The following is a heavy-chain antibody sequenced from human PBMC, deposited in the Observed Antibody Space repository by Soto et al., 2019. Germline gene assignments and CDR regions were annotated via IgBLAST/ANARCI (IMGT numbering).Heavy chain of an antibody. Sequence: VGSLRLSCAASGFTFSSYSMNWVRQAPGRGLEWVAAISGTSDYIYYADSVKGRFTISRDNAKTSLYIQMNSLRAEDTAVYYCASDHRYCSGSSCRPYYYYYGMDVWGQGTTVTVSS. J-gene: IGHJ6*02. CDR3: ASDHRYCSGSSCRPYYYYYGMDV. CDR2: ISGTSDYI. D-gene: IGHD2-15*01. V-gene: IGHV3-21*01. CDR1: GFTFSSYS.